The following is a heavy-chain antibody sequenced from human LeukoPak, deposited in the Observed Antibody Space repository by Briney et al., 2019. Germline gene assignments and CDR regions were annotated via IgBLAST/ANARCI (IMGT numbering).Heavy chain of an antibody. D-gene: IGHD3-3*01. CDR3: ASRAYYDFWSGSNWFDP. CDR1: GGSISSSYW. V-gene: IGHV4-4*02. Sequence: SETLSLTCAVSGGSISSSYWWSWVRQPPGKGLEWIGEMYHSGRTNYNPSLKTRVTISVDKSKNQFSLKLSSLTAADTAVYYCASRAYYDFWSGSNWFDPWGQGPWSPSPQ. CDR2: MYHSGRT. J-gene: IGHJ5*02.